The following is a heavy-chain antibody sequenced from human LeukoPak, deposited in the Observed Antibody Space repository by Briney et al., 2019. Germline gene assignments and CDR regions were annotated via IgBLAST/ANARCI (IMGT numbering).Heavy chain of an antibody. J-gene: IGHJ6*03. CDR1: GFTFSSYW. V-gene: IGHV3-7*01. Sequence: GGSLRLSCAASGFTFSSYWMSWVRQAPGKGLEWVANIKQDGSEKYYVDSVKGRFTISRDNAKNSLYLQMNSLRAEDTVVYYCARIRAYYYYYMDVWGKGTTVTVSS. D-gene: IGHD3-10*01. CDR3: ARIRAYYYYYMDV. CDR2: IKQDGSEK.